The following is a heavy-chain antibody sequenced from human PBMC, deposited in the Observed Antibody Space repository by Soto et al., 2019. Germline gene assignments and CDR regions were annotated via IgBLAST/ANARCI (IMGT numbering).Heavy chain of an antibody. J-gene: IGHJ3*02. CDR1: GYNFTSYW. CDR2: IDPSDSYT. Sequence: GESLKISCKGSGYNFTSYWIRWVRQMPGKGLEWMGRIDPSDSYTNYSPSFQGHVTISADKSISTAYLQWSSLKASDTAMYYCASRVGFYCSSTSCYKEGAFDIWGQGTMVTVSS. CDR3: ASRVGFYCSSTSCYKEGAFDI. V-gene: IGHV5-10-1*01. D-gene: IGHD2-2*02.